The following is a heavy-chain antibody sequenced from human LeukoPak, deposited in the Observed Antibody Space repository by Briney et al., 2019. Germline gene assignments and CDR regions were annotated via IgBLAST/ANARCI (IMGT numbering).Heavy chain of an antibody. CDR1: GGSISSYY. D-gene: IGHD3-9*01. CDR2: IYYSGST. V-gene: IGHV4-59*01. J-gene: IGHJ6*02. CDR3: ASGDLTYYDILTGTTPPYGMDV. Sequence: SETLSLTCTVSGGSISSYYWSWIRQPPRKGLEWIGYIYYSGSTNYNPSLKSRVTISVDTSKNQFSLKLSSVTAADTAVYYCASGDLTYYDILTGTTPPYGMDVWGQGTTVTVSS.